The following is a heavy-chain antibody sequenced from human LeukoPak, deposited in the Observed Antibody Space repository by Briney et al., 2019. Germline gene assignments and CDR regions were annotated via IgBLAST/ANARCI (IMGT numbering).Heavy chain of an antibody. D-gene: IGHD6-19*01. Sequence: PSETLSLTCAVYGGSFSGYYWSWIRQPPGKGLEWIGEINHSGSTNYNPPLKSRVTISVDTSKNQFSLKLSSVTAADTAVYYCARGEQWLVTSWGQGTLVTVSS. CDR1: GGSFSGYY. CDR3: ARGEQWLVTS. CDR2: INHSGST. V-gene: IGHV4-34*01. J-gene: IGHJ4*02.